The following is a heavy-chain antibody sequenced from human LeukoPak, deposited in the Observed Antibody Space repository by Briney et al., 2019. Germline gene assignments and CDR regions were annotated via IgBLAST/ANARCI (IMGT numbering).Heavy chain of an antibody. D-gene: IGHD2-2*02. J-gene: IGHJ6*03. V-gene: IGHV1-46*01. CDR3: AGGCSSTSCYTGDYYYYYYMDV. CDR1: GYTFTSYY. Sequence: ASVKVSCKASGYTFTSYYLHWVRQAPGQGLEWMGIINPSGGSTSYAQKFQGRVTMTRDTSTSTVYMELSSLRSEDTAVYYCAGGCSSTSCYTGDYYYYYYMDVWGKGTTVTVSS. CDR2: INPSGGST.